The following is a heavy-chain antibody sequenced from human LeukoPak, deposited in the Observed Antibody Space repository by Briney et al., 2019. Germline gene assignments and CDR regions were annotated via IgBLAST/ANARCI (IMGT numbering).Heavy chain of an antibody. CDR2: IKQDGSEK. D-gene: IGHD3-16*01. Sequence: GGSLRLSCAVSGFTFSSYWLSWVRQAPGKGLEWVSNIKQDGSEKYYVDSVKGRFTISRDNAKHSLYLQMNSLRAEDTAVYYCARGRQHPNSRYYYYYGMDVWGQGTTVTVSS. J-gene: IGHJ6*02. CDR3: ARGRQHPNSRYYYYYGMDV. CDR1: GFTFSSYW. V-gene: IGHV3-7*03.